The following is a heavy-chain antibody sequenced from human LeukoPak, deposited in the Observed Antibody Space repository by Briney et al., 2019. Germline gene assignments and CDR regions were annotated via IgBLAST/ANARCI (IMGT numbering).Heavy chain of an antibody. CDR1: GGTFSSYA. J-gene: IGHJ4*02. CDR3: AREMATEYYFDY. V-gene: IGHV1-69*05. CDR2: IIPIFGTA. D-gene: IGHD5-24*01. Sequence: SVKVSCKASGGTFSSYAISWVRQAPGQGLEWMGGIIPIFGTANYAQKFQGRVTMTRDTSTSTVYMELSSLRSEDTAVYYCAREMATEYYFDYWGQGTLVTVSS.